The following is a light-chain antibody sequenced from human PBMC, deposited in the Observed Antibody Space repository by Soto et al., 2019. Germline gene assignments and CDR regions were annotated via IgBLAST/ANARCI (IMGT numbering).Light chain of an antibody. CDR2: EGN. CDR3: CSYAGQRVV. Sequence: QSALTQPASVSGSPGQSITISCTVTSSDVGSYNLVSWYQQHPGKAPELMIYEGNKRTSGVSNRFSGSKSGNTASLTISGLQAEDEAAYYCCSYAGQRVVFGGGTKLTVL. J-gene: IGLJ2*01. V-gene: IGLV2-23*01. CDR1: SSDVGSYNL.